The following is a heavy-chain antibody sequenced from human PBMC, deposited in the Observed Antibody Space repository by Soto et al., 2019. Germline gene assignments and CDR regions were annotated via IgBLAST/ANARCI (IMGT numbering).Heavy chain of an antibody. Sequence: QVQLVQSGAEVKKPGASVKVSCKASGYTFIDNYIHWVRQAPGQGLEWMGWLSPNSGNTNYARKFLGRVTMTRDTSVSTAYLELSRLSSDDTALYYCARGKGYSSGWPPGYWGQGTLVTVSS. D-gene: IGHD6-19*01. CDR3: ARGKGYSSGWPPGY. V-gene: IGHV1-2*02. CDR2: LSPNSGNT. J-gene: IGHJ4*02. CDR1: GYTFIDNY.